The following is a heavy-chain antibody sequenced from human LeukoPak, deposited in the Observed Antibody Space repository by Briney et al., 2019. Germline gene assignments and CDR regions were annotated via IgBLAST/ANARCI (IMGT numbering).Heavy chain of an antibody. J-gene: IGHJ4*02. CDR2: INGLSSAI. V-gene: IGHV3-48*02. D-gene: IGHD2-21*01. Sequence: PGGSLRLSCAASGFTFSSYAMNWVRQAPGKGPEWVSYINGLSSAIYYADSVKGRFTISRENAKNSLSLQMHSLRDEDTAVYYCTGDGRAPDVVPFDHWGQGTLVTVSS. CDR3: TGDGRAPDVVPFDH. CDR1: GFTFSSYA.